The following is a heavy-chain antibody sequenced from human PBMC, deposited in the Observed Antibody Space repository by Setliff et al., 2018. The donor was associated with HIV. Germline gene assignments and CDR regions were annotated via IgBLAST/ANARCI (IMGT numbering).Heavy chain of an antibody. J-gene: IGHJ4*02. CDR2: ISIGDIYI. CDR3: ARTNNNYYYDTSDYFAGYYFDS. Sequence: GGSLRLSCTGSGFTFSNYYFTWVRQAPGKGLEWVAHISIGDIYIDYADSVKGRFTVSRDNAKNSVYLQMNSLRAEDTAVYYCARTNNNYYYDTSDYFAGYYFDSWGQGTLVTVSS. V-gene: IGHV3-11*06. D-gene: IGHD3-22*01. CDR1: GFTFSNYY.